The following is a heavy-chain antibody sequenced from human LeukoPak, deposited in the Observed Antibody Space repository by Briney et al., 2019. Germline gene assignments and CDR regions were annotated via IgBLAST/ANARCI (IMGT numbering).Heavy chain of an antibody. Sequence: GGSLRLSCTPSGFTFGDYAVSWVRHAPGKRLELVGLIRSKAYGGTAEYATSVKGRFTISRDDSKSIAYLQMNSLKTEDTAMYYCTRDYGDYKADYWGEGTLVTVSS. CDR1: GFTFGDYA. D-gene: IGHD4-17*01. CDR2: IRSKAYGGTA. J-gene: IGHJ4*02. V-gene: IGHV3-49*04. CDR3: TRDYGDYKADY.